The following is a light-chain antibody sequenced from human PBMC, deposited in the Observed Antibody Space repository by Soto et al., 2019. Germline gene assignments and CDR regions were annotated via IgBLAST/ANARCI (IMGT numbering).Light chain of an antibody. CDR1: QSISSW. Sequence: DIQMTQSPSTLSASVGDRVTITCRASQSISSWLAWYQQKPGKAPKVLIYKASNLQSGVPARFSGSGSGTDFTLTISSLQPDDFATYYCQQCNSYPPTFGQGTKVDIK. CDR3: QQCNSYPPT. J-gene: IGKJ1*01. V-gene: IGKV1-5*03. CDR2: KAS.